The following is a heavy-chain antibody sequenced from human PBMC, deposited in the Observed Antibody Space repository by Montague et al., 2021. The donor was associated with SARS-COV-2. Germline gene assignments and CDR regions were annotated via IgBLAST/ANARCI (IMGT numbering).Heavy chain of an antibody. V-gene: IGHV4-4*02. CDR2: IYHSGST. J-gene: IGHJ4*02. CDR3: ARTGYSSGWHSFDY. D-gene: IGHD6-19*01. Sequence: SETRSLTCVVSGGSISSINWWSWVRQPPGKGLEWIGEIYHSGSTNYNPSLKSRVIISVDKSKNQFSLKLSSVTAADTAVYYCARTGYSSGWHSFDYWGQGTWSPSP. CDR1: GGSISSINW.